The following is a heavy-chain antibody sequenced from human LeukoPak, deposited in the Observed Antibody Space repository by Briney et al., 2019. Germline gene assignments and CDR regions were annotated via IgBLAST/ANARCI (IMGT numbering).Heavy chain of an antibody. D-gene: IGHD1-14*01. V-gene: IGHV3-49*04. CDR1: GFTFGDYA. Sequence: PGGSLRLSCAASGFTFGDYAINWVRQAPGKGLEWVGFIRSRSHGATTDYAASVRARFAISRDDSKNTAYLQMYSLETEDTGVYYCHRHYFGNNWFDPWGQGTLVTVSS. J-gene: IGHJ5*02. CDR2: IRSRSHGATT. CDR3: HRHYFGNNWFDP.